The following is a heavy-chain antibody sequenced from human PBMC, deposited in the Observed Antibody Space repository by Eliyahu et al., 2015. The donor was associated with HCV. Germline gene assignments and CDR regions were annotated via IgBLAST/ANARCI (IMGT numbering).Heavy chain of an antibody. Sequence: EVQLVESGGGLVQPGGSLRLSCAASGFTFRNYWMYWVRQAPGKGLVWVSRISYDGSTTSYADSVKGRFTVSRDNAKNTLDLQMNSLRADDTAVYYCTRGSDSWGQGTLVTVSS. CDR1: GFTFRNYW. CDR3: TRGSDS. V-gene: IGHV3-74*01. J-gene: IGHJ4*02. CDR2: ISYDGSTT.